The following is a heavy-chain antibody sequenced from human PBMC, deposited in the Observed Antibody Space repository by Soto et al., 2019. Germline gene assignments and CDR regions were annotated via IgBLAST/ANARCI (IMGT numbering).Heavy chain of an antibody. Sequence: QVQLVQSGAEVKKPGASVKVSCKASGYTFTSYYMHWVRQAPGQGLEWMGIINPSGGSTSYAQKFQGRVTMTWDTSTSTVYMELSSLRSEDTAVYYCARARRIFGEPSYRFDPWGQGTLVTVSS. V-gene: IGHV1-46*01. CDR1: GYTFTSYY. J-gene: IGHJ5*02. CDR2: INPSGGST. CDR3: ARARRIFGEPSYRFDP. D-gene: IGHD3-3*01.